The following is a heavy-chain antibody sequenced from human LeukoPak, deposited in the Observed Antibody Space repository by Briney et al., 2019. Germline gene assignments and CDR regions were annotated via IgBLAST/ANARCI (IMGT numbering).Heavy chain of an antibody. V-gene: IGHV3-15*01. CDR2: IKSKTDGGTT. CDR1: GFTFSNAW. J-gene: IGHJ5*02. CDR3: TTVVAAAVNGWFDP. Sequence: PGGSLRLSCAASGFTFSNAWMSWVRQAPGKGLEWVGRIKSKTDGGTTDYAAPVKDRFTISRDDSKNTLYLQMNSLRTGDTAVYYCTTVVAAAVNGWFDPWGQGTLVTVSS. D-gene: IGHD6-13*01.